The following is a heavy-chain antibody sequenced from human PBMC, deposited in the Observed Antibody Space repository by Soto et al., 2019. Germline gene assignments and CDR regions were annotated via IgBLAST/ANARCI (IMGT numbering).Heavy chain of an antibody. CDR3: ARSNDGYYFDY. V-gene: IGHV5-51*01. J-gene: IGHJ4*02. Sequence: YSPSFQGQVTISADKSISTAYLHWSRLQASDTAMYYCARSNDGYYFDYWGQGTLVTVSA.